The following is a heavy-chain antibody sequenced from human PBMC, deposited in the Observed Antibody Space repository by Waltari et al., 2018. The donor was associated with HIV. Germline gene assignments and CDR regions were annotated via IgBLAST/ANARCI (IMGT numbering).Heavy chain of an antibody. Sequence: QVQLVQSGAEVKSPGASVQVSCRTSGYIFTTYSMHWVRQAPGQRLEWMGWINAGNGNTKYSQKFQDRVTISRDTSASTVYMELISLRSEDTAVYYCARDVDRGRGNWFDPWGQGTLVTVSS. CDR1: GYIFTTYS. CDR3: ARDVDRGRGNWFDP. D-gene: IGHD3-10*01. CDR2: INAGNGNT. V-gene: IGHV1-3*01. J-gene: IGHJ5*02.